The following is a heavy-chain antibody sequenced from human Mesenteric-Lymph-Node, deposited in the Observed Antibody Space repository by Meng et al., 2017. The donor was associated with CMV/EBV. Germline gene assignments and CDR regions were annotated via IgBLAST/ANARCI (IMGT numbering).Heavy chain of an antibody. Sequence: GESLKISCKGSGYSFTSYWIGWVRRMPGKGLEWMGIIYPGDSDTRYSPSFQGQVTISADKSISTAYLQWSSLKASDTAMYYCARLEMATNSILGFDYWGQGTLVTVSS. CDR1: GYSFTSYW. J-gene: IGHJ4*02. V-gene: IGHV5-51*01. CDR3: ARLEMATNSILGFDY. D-gene: IGHD5-24*01. CDR2: IYPGDSDT.